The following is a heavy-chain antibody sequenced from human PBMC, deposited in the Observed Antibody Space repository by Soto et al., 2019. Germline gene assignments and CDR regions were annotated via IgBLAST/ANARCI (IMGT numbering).Heavy chain of an antibody. V-gene: IGHV4-59*02. D-gene: IGHD3-22*01. CDR3: ARSYYDSTGFAVDP. CDR2: MYFGGSF. Sequence: QMQLQAAGPGFVKPPETPSLTWNVSGASVSHCYWSWIRQPPGEGLEWIGFMYFGGSFNYNPSLTSRATISVETSKNQFSMKLTSVTASDTAVYYCARSYYDSTGFAVDPWGQGTLVTVSS. J-gene: IGHJ5*02. CDR1: GASVSHCY.